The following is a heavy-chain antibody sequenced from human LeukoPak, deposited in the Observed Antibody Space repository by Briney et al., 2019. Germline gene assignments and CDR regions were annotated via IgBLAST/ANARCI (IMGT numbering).Heavy chain of an antibody. J-gene: IGHJ4*02. CDR2: IYHSGST. Sequence: PSGTLSLTCAVSGGSISSSNWWSWVRQPPGKGLEWIGEIYHSGSTNYNPSLKSRVTISVDKSKNQFSLKLSSVTAADTAVYYCAREREYYYDSSGSIPYYLDYWGQGTLVTVSS. D-gene: IGHD3-22*01. CDR3: AREREYYYDSSGSIPYYLDY. CDR1: GGSISSSNW. V-gene: IGHV4-4*02.